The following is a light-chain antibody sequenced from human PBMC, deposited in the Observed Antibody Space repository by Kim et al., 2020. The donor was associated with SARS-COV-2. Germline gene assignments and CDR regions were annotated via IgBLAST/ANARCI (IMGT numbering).Light chain of an antibody. V-gene: IGLV2-8*01. Sequence: GSPGQSITISCTGTSSDLGGYNYGSWYQQHPGKAPKLMIYDVNKRPSGVPDRFSGSKSGNTASLTVSGLQAEDEADYYCSSYGGSVFGGGTKLTVL. CDR3: SSYGGSV. J-gene: IGLJ2*01. CDR1: SSDLGGYNY. CDR2: DVN.